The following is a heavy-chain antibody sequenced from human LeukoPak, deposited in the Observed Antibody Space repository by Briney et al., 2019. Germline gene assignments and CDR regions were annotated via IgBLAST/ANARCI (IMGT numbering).Heavy chain of an antibody. D-gene: IGHD6-6*01. CDR2: IDHSGST. CDR3: TRGRIAARSFVDY. V-gene: IGHV4-34*01. J-gene: IGHJ4*02. CDR1: GGSFSGYY. Sequence: SETLSLXCAVYGGSFSGYYWSWSRQPPGKGLEWIGEIDHSGSTNYNPSLKSRVTISVDTSKNQFSLKLSSVTAADTAVYYCTRGRIAARSFVDYWGQGTLVTVSS.